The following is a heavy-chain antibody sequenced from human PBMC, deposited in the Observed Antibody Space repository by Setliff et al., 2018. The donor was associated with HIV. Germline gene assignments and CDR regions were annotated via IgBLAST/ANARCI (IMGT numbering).Heavy chain of an antibody. D-gene: IGHD3-10*01. CDR1: GFTFKDYA. Sequence: GGSLRLSCRVSGFTFKDYAMHWVRQAPGKGLEWVASTGWSGSTAEYADSVRGRFTISKDNAKAWLYLQRDSLRLEDTALYFCIKDGTVLGRNYFYLHAWGKGTMVTVSS. J-gene: IGHJ6*04. CDR2: TGWSGSTA. V-gene: IGHV3-9*01. CDR3: IKDGTVLGRNYFYLHA.